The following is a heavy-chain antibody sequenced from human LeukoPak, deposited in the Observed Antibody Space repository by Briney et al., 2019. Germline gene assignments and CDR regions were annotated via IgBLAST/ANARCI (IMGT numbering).Heavy chain of an antibody. Sequence: GGSLKLSCAASGFTFTNYAMTWVRQAPGKGLEWVAATVGIGPDTYHADSVKGRFTISRDNSKNILYLQMNSLRVEDTAVYYCTKASAARCIGVFCYPFDHWGQGTLVTVSS. CDR1: GFTFTNYA. CDR2: TVGIGPDT. V-gene: IGHV3-23*01. CDR3: TKASAARCIGVFCYPFDH. D-gene: IGHD2-15*01. J-gene: IGHJ4*02.